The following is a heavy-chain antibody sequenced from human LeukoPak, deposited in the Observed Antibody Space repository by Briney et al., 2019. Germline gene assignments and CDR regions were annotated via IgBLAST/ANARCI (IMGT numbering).Heavy chain of an antibody. Sequence: SETLSLTCTVSGGSVSSGSYYWSWIRQPPGKGLEWIGYIYYSGSTKYNPSFKSRVTISVDTSKNQFSLKLSSVTAADTAVYYCARGPWSDYYDSSLIFDYWGQGTLVTVSS. CDR1: GGSVSSGSYY. V-gene: IGHV4-61*01. D-gene: IGHD3-22*01. CDR3: ARGPWSDYYDSSLIFDY. CDR2: IYYSGST. J-gene: IGHJ4*02.